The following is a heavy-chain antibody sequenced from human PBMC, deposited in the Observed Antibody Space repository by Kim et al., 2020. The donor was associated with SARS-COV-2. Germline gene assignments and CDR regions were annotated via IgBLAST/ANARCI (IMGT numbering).Heavy chain of an antibody. CDR1: GFTFSSYS. Sequence: GGSLRLSCAASGFTFSSYSMNWVRQAPGKGLEWVSSIRSSSSYIYYADSVKGRFTIARDNAKNSLYRQMNSLSAEDTAVYHFARARVHWGQRPLAPGSS. J-gene: IGHJ4*02. CDR3: ARARVH. CDR2: IRSSSSYI. V-gene: IGHV3-21*04.